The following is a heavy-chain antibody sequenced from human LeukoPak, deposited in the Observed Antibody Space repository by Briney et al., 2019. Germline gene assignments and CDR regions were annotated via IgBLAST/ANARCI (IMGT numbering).Heavy chain of an antibody. Sequence: SETLSLTCAVYGGSFSGYYWSWIRQPPGKGLEWIGEINHSGSTNYNPSLKSRVTISVDTSKNQFSLELSSVTAADTAVYYCAREAGWTLVLRISGSAFDIWGQGTMVTVSS. J-gene: IGHJ3*02. D-gene: IGHD2-15*01. CDR1: GGSFSGYY. V-gene: IGHV4-34*01. CDR2: INHSGST. CDR3: AREAGWTLVLRISGSAFDI.